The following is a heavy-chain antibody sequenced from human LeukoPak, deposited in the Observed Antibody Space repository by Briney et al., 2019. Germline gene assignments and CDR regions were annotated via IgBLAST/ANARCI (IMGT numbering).Heavy chain of an antibody. V-gene: IGHV4-30-4*08. CDR1: GGSIGSGHFY. D-gene: IGHD3-10*01. CDR3: AGTSKYIGSGRDDAFDI. J-gene: IGHJ3*02. CDR2: IYYSGST. Sequence: SQTLSLTCTVSGGSIGSGHFYWSWIRQPPGKGLEWIGYIYYSGSTYYNPSLKSRVSMSVDTSKSQFSLRLSSMTAADTAIYYCAGTSKYIGSGRDDAFDIWGQGTMVIVSS.